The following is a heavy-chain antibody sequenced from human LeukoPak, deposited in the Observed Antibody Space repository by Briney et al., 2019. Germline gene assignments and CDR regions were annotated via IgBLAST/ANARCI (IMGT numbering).Heavy chain of an antibody. CDR3: ARDCSGGSCYGAFDI. J-gene: IGHJ3*02. CDR2: IYDSGGT. CDR1: GASIRSGDYY. D-gene: IGHD2-15*01. Sequence: PSQTLPLTCTVSGASIRSGDYYWSWIRQPPGKGLEWIGYIYDSGGTYYNPSLKSRITISVDTSENRFSLKLSSVTATDTAVYYCARDCSGGSCYGAFDIWGQGTMVTVSS. V-gene: IGHV4-30-4*01.